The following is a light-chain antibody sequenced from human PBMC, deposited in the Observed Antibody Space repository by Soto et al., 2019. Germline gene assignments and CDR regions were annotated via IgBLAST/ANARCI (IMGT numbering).Light chain of an antibody. CDR2: EVS. V-gene: IGLV2-14*01. CDR3: SSYTSSSTYV. CDR1: SRDVGGYNY. Sequence: QSALTQPASVSGSPGQSITISCTGTSRDVGGYNYVSWYQHHPGKAPKLMIYEVSNRPSGVSNRFSGSKSGNTASLTISGLQAEDEADYYCSSYTSSSTYVFGPGTKVTVL. J-gene: IGLJ1*01.